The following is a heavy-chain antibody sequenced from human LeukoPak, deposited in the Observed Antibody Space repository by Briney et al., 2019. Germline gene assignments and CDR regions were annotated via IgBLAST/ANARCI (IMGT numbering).Heavy chain of an antibody. V-gene: IGHV4-59*08. CDR2: IYYSGST. D-gene: IGHD6-19*01. Sequence: SETLSLTCTVTGGSISSYYWSWIRQPPGKGLEWIGYIYYSGSTNYNPSLKSRVPISVDTSKNQFSLKLSSVTAADTAVYHCARLVGLPTTYSSGIFDYWGQGTLVTVSS. CDR3: ARLVGLPTTYSSGIFDY. J-gene: IGHJ4*02. CDR1: GGSISSYY.